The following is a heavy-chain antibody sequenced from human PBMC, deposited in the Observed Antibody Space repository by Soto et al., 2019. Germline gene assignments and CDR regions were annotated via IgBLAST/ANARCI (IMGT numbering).Heavy chain of an antibody. D-gene: IGHD6-13*01. J-gene: IGHJ6*03. V-gene: IGHV1-2*04. Sequence: QVQLVQSGAEVKKPGASVKVSCKASGYTFTGYYMHWVRQAPGQGLEWMGWINPNSGGTNYAQKFQGWVTMTRDTSISTAYMELSRLRSDDTAVYYCARGGSSWGPYYYYYMDVWGKGTTVTVSS. CDR3: ARGGSSWGPYYYYYMDV. CDR2: INPNSGGT. CDR1: GYTFTGYY.